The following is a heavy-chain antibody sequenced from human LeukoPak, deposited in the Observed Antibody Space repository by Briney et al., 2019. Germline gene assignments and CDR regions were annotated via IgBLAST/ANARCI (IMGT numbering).Heavy chain of an antibody. CDR2: INHSGST. V-gene: IGHV4-34*01. D-gene: IGHD2-15*01. CDR3: ARRRGGWYFDY. J-gene: IGHJ4*02. CDR1: GGSFSGYY. Sequence: SETLSLTCAVYGGSFSGYYWSWIRQPPGKGLEWIGEINHSGSTNYNPSLKSRVTISVDTSKNQFSLKLSSVTAADTAVYYCARRRGGWYFDYWGQGTLVTASS.